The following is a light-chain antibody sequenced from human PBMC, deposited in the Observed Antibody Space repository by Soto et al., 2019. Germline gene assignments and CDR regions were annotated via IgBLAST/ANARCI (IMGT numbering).Light chain of an antibody. Sequence: QSALTQPAPLSGSPGQSITISCTGTHSDVGSYNLVSWYQQHPGKAPKVIIYEVSERPSGVSDRFSGSKSGNTASLMISGLQAEDEADYYCCSYAGSTTQTYVFGSGTKVTVL. V-gene: IGLV2-23*02. CDR2: EVS. CDR1: HSDVGSYNL. CDR3: CSYAGSTTQTYV. J-gene: IGLJ1*01.